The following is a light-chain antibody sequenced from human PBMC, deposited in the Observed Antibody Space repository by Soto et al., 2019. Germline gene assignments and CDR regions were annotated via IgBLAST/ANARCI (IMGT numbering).Light chain of an antibody. Sequence: EIVLTQSPGTLSLSPGERATLSCRASQSVRSNYLAWYQQKPGQAPILLIYGASTRATGIPDRFSGSGSGTDFTLTIIRLEPEDFAVYYCHQYGISPGTFGQGTKLEI. V-gene: IGKV3-20*01. CDR1: QSVRSNY. CDR3: HQYGISPGT. J-gene: IGKJ2*01. CDR2: GAS.